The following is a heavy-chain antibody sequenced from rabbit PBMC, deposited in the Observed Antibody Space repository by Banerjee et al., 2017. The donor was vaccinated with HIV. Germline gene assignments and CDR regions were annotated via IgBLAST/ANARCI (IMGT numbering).Heavy chain of an antibody. CDR1: EFSFSSNA. D-gene: IGHD6-1*01. CDR2: IYTSSDSAT. CDR3: ARGGGVYVNYGYGFYFNL. J-gene: IGHJ4*01. Sequence: QSLEESGGDLVKPGASLTLTCTASEFSFSSNAMCWVRQAPGKGLEWIACIYTSSDSATCYASWAKGRFTISKISSTTVTLQMTSLTAADTATYFCARGGGVYVNYGYGFYFNLWGQGTLVTVS. V-gene: IGHV1S40*01.